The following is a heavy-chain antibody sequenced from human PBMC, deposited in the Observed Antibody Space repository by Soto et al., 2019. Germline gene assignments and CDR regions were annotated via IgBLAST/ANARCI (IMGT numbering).Heavy chain of an antibody. J-gene: IGHJ4*02. Sequence: GGSLRLSCAASGFTFSSYGMHWVRQAPGKGLEWVAVIWYDGSNKYYADSVKGRFTISRDNSKNTLYLQMNSLRAEDTAVYYCARDSIIAAAGYYFDYWGQGTLVTVSS. D-gene: IGHD6-13*01. CDR3: ARDSIIAAAGYYFDY. CDR1: GFTFSSYG. CDR2: IWYDGSNK. V-gene: IGHV3-33*01.